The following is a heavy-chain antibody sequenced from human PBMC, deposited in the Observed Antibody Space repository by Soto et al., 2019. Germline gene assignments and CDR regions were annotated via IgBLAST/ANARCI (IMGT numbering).Heavy chain of an antibody. CDR2: IYYSGST. V-gene: IGHV4-59*01. CDR1: GASITGYY. Sequence: SETLSLTCTVSGASITGYYWSWIRQPPGKGLEWIGYIYYSGSTNYNPSLKSRVTISVDTSKNQFSLKLSSVTAADTAVYYCARVFTYYYDSSGYPYYFDYWGQGTLVTVSS. J-gene: IGHJ4*02. CDR3: ARVFTYYYDSSGYPYYFDY. D-gene: IGHD3-22*01.